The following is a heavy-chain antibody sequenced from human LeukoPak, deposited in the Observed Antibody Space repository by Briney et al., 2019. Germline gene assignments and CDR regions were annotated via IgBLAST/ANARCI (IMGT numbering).Heavy chain of an antibody. V-gene: IGHV3-33*01. J-gene: IGHJ6*02. CDR1: GFTFSSYG. CDR2: IWYDGSNK. D-gene: IGHD1-26*01. Sequence: GGSLRLSCAASGFTFSSYGMHWVRQAPGKGLEWVAVIWYDGSNKYYADSVKGRFTISRDNSKNTLYLQMNSLRAEDTAVSYCASSGSYPRIDYYGMDVWGQGTTVTVSS. CDR3: ASSGSYPRIDYYGMDV.